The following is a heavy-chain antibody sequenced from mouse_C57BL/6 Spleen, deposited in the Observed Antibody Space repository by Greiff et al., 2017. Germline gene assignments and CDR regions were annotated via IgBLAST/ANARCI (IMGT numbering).Heavy chain of an antibody. CDR2: IYPGDGDT. J-gene: IGHJ2*01. CDR3: ARPSMVTTSYFDY. V-gene: IGHV1-82*01. Sequence: VQLQQSGPELVKPGASVKISCKASGYAFSSSWMNWVKQRPGKGLEWIGRIYPGDGDTNYNGKFKGKATLTADKSSSTAYMQLSSLTSEDSAVYFCARPSMVTTSYFDYWGQGTTLTVSS. CDR1: GYAFSSSW. D-gene: IGHD2-2*01.